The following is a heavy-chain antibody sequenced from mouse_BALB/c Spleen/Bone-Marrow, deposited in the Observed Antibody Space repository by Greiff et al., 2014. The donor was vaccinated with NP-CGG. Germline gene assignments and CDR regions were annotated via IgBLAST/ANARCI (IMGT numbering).Heavy chain of an antibody. D-gene: IGHD1-1*01. V-gene: IGHV14-1*02. J-gene: IGHJ2*01. CDR1: GFNIKDYY. CDR2: IDPENGNT. Sequence: VQLQQSGAELVRPGALVKLSCKASGFNIKDYYMHWVKQRPEQGLEWIGWIDPENGNTINDPKFQGKASITADTSSNTAYLQLSSLTSEDTAVYYCASYYGSSYDYFDYWGQGTTLTVSS. CDR3: ASYYGSSYDYFDY.